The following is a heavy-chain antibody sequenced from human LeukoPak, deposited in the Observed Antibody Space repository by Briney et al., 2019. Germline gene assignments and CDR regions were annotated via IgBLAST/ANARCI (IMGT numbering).Heavy chain of an antibody. J-gene: IGHJ5*02. CDR1: GGSFSGYY. V-gene: IGHV4-34*01. Sequence: SETLSLTCAVYGGSFSGYYWSWIRQPPGKGLEWIGEINHGGSTNYNPSLKSRVTISVDTSKNQFSLKLSSVTAADTAVYYCARASGTYSYGYIRTRSWFDPWGQGTLVTVSS. D-gene: IGHD5-18*01. CDR2: INHGGST. CDR3: ARASGTYSYGYIRTRSWFDP.